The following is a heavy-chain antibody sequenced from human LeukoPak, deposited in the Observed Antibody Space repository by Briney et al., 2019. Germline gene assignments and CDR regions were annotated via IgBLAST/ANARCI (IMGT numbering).Heavy chain of an antibody. CDR3: ARGHTTSDY. CDR2: IYYSGST. V-gene: IGHV4-59*01. J-gene: IGHJ4*02. CDR1: GGSISSYY. Sequence: PSETLSLTCTVSGGSISSYYWSWIRQPPGKGLEWIGYIYYSGSTNYDPSLKSRVTISVDTSKNQFSLKLSSVTAADTAVYYCARGHTTSDYWGQGTLVTVSS. D-gene: IGHD1-26*01.